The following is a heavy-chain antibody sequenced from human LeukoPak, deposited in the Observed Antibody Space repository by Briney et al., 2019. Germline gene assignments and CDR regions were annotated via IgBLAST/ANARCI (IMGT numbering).Heavy chain of an antibody. CDR2: INPSGGNT. Sequence: ASVKVSCKTSGYTFTSYYINWVREAPGQGLEWMGIINPSGGNTNYAQKFQGRVTMTRDTSTSTVYMELSSLRSEDTAVYYCAREAGNSARGWFDPWGQGTLVTVSS. D-gene: IGHD4-23*01. V-gene: IGHV1-46*01. CDR1: GYTFTSYY. CDR3: AREAGNSARGWFDP. J-gene: IGHJ5*02.